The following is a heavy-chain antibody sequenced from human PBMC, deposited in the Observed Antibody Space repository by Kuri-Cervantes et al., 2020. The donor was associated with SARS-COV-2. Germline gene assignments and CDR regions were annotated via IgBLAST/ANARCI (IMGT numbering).Heavy chain of an antibody. CDR2: IKRDGSEK. D-gene: IGHD2-2*01. CDR1: GFTFSSYA. V-gene: IGHV3-7*01. Sequence: GGSLRPACAASGFTFSSYAMHWVRQAPGKGLEWVANIKRDGSEKYYGDSVKGRFTISRDNAKNSLYLQMNSLRAEDTAMYYCTRGNGDCSSSTCYVGFDPWGQGTLVTVSS. J-gene: IGHJ5*02. CDR3: TRGNGDCSSSTCYVGFDP.